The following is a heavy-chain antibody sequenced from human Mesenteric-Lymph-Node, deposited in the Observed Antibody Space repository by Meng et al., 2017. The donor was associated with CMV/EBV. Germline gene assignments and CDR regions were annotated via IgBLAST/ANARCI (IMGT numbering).Heavy chain of an antibody. CDR2: IYFSGKT. Sequence: CAVSGGSLNSGNFYWSWIRQHPEKGLEWIGNIYFSGKTSYNSSLKSRLAISLETSGSQFSLKLSSVSAADKAVYYCATYSSYDAAFDFWGQGILVTVSS. CDR1: GGSLNSGNFY. J-gene: IGHJ4*02. V-gene: IGHV4-31*11. D-gene: IGHD4-11*01. CDR3: ATYSSYDAAFDF.